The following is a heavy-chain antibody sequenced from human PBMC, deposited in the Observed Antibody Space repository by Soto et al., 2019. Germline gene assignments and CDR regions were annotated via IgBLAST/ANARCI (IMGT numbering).Heavy chain of an antibody. CDR3: ARQITGTTFDP. CDR1: GGSISSSSYY. D-gene: IGHD1-7*01. J-gene: IGHJ5*02. Sequence: SETLSLTCTVSGGSISSSSYYWGWIRQPPGKGLEWIGSIYYSGSTYYNPSLKSRVTISVDTSKNQFSLKLSSVTAADTAVYYCARQITGTTFDPWGQGTLVTVSS. CDR2: IYYSGST. V-gene: IGHV4-39*01.